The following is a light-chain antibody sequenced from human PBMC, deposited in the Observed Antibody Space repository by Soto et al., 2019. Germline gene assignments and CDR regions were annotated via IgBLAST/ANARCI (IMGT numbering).Light chain of an antibody. J-gene: IGKJ5*01. Sequence: EIVLTLSPGILYLSPWDIATLSCRASQTISSGFLAWYQQKVGQAPRLLIYDASNRATGVPDRFSGSGSGTDFILTISSLEPEDFAVYYCQQSSNWPPEITFGQGTRLEIK. CDR2: DAS. CDR3: QQSSNWPPEIT. CDR1: QTISSGF. V-gene: IGKV3-11*01.